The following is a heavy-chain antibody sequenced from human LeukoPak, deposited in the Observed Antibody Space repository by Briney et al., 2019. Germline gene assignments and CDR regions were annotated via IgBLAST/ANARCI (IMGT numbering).Heavy chain of an antibody. V-gene: IGHV3-30-3*01. CDR3: ARDPAIFGVVNAFDY. Sequence: GGSLRLSCAASGFTFSSYAMHWVRQAPGKGLEWVAVISYDGSNKYYADSVKGRFTISRDNSKNTLYLQMNSLRAEDTAVYYCARDPAIFGVVNAFDYWGQGTLVTVSS. D-gene: IGHD3-3*01. CDR2: ISYDGSNK. J-gene: IGHJ4*02. CDR1: GFTFSSYA.